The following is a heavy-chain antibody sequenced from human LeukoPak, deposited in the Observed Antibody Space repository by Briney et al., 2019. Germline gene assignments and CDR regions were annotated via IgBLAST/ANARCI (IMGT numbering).Heavy chain of an antibody. J-gene: IGHJ4*02. V-gene: IGHV3-48*01. CDR3: ARAGRGGDGYKAFDY. Sequence: GRSLRVSCAASGFTFSSYSMNWVRRAPGKGLEWVSYISSSSTIYYADSVKGRFTISRDNAKNSLYLQMNSLRAEDTAVYYCARAGRGGDGYKAFDYWGQGTLDTVSS. D-gene: IGHD5-24*01. CDR1: GFTFSSYS. CDR2: ISSSSTI.